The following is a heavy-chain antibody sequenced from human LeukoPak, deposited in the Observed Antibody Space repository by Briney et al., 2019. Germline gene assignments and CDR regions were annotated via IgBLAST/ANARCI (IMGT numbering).Heavy chain of an antibody. CDR3: ARVVGATRHFDY. CDR1: GYTFTGYY. Sequence: ASVKVSCKASGYTFTGYYMHWVRQAPGQRLEWMGWINPNSGGTNYAQKFQGRVTMTRDTSISTAYMELSRLRSDDTAVYYCARVVGATRHFDYWGQGTLVTVSS. CDR2: INPNSGGT. D-gene: IGHD1-26*01. J-gene: IGHJ4*02. V-gene: IGHV1-2*02.